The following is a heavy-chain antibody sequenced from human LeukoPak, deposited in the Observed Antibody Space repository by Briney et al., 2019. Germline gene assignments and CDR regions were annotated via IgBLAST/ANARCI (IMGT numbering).Heavy chain of an antibody. CDR3: AKGYSSGWYQPIPYYMDV. J-gene: IGHJ6*03. V-gene: IGHV3-30*18. CDR1: GFTFSSYG. CDR2: ISYDGSNK. Sequence: PGRSLRLSCAASGFTFSSYGMHWVRQAPGKGLEWVAVISYDGSNKYYADSVKGRFTVSRDNSKNTLCLQMSSLRAEDTAVYYCAKGYSSGWYQPIPYYMDVWGKGTTVTVSS. D-gene: IGHD6-19*01.